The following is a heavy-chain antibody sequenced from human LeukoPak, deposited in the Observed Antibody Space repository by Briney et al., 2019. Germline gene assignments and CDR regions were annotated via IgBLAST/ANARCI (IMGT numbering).Heavy chain of an antibody. CDR1: GFTFSSYW. CDR2: INSDGSST. J-gene: IGHJ4*02. D-gene: IGHD5-18*01. CDR3: ARGGGYSYGYYLY. V-gene: IGHV3-74*01. Sequence: PGGSLRLSCAASGFTFSSYWMHWVRQAPGKGLVWVSRINSDGSSTSYADSVKGRFTISRDNAKNTLYLQMNSLRAEDTAVYYCARGGGYSYGYYLYWGQGTLVTVSS.